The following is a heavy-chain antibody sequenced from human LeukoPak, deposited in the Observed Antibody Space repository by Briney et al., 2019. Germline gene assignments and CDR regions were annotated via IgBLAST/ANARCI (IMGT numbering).Heavy chain of an antibody. CDR3: ARWVTADRGKKDAFDI. Sequence: GESLKISCTASGYSFTTYWIGWVRQMPGKGLEWMGIIYPGDSDTRYSPSFQGQVTISADKSISTAYLQWSSLKASDTAIYHCARWVTADRGKKDAFDIWGQGTMVTVPS. CDR1: GYSFTTYW. D-gene: IGHD2-21*02. J-gene: IGHJ3*02. CDR2: IYPGDSDT. V-gene: IGHV5-51*01.